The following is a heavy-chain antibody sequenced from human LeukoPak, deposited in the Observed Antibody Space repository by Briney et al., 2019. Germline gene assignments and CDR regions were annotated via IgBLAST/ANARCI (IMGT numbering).Heavy chain of an antibody. J-gene: IGHJ4*02. CDR2: ISGSGGST. D-gene: IGHD6-19*01. Sequence: GGSLRLSCAASGFTFSSYAMSWVRQAPGKGLEWVSAISGSGGSTYYADSVKGRFTISRDNSKNTLYLQMNSLRAEDTAVYYCAKDFLIAVAGTIGYWGQGTLVTVSS. V-gene: IGHV3-23*01. CDR1: GFTFSSYA. CDR3: AKDFLIAVAGTIGY.